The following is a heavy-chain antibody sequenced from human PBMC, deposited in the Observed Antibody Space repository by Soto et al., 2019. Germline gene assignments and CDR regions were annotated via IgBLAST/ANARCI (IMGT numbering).Heavy chain of an antibody. CDR1: GGSISSGEYY. J-gene: IGHJ4*02. D-gene: IGHD1-20*01. CDR3: ARGGYNWNDVTDY. V-gene: IGHV4-30-4*02. CDR2: IYYRGST. Sequence: SETLSLTCAVSGGSISSGEYYWSWIRQPPGKGLEWIGYIYYRGSTNYNPSLKSRVTISVDTSKNQFSLKLSSVTAADTAVYYCARGGYNWNDVTDYWGQGTLVTVSS.